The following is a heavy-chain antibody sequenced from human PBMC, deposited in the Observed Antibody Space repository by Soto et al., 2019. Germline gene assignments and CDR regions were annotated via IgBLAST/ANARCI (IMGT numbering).Heavy chain of an antibody. Sequence: QVQLVESGGGVVQPGRSLRLSCAASGFIFSNYGMRWVRQAPGKGLECVALIWSDGTNEHYVASVKGRFTISRDNSKNTLYLQMNSLTVEDTAVYYCARVPLTNTRTAFDIWGQGTMVIVSS. V-gene: IGHV3-33*01. D-gene: IGHD1-1*01. J-gene: IGHJ3*02. CDR3: ARVPLTNTRTAFDI. CDR2: IWSDGTNE. CDR1: GFIFSNYG.